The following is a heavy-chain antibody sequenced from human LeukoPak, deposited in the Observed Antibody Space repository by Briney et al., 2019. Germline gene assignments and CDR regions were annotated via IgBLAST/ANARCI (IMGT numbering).Heavy chain of an antibody. Sequence: PGGSLRLSCAASGFTFDDYGMSWVRQAPGKGLEWVSGINWNGGSTGYADSVKGRLTISRDNAKNSLYLQMNSLRAEDTALYYCARFGVVGAPSYYYYMDVWGKGTTVTVSS. J-gene: IGHJ6*03. CDR3: ARFGVVGAPSYYYYMDV. CDR2: INWNGGST. V-gene: IGHV3-20*04. D-gene: IGHD1-26*01. CDR1: GFTFDDYG.